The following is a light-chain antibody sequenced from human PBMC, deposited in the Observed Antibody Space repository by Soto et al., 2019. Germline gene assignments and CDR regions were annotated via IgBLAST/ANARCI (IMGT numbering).Light chain of an antibody. CDR1: QSVSSY. J-gene: IGKJ1*01. CDR2: DAS. V-gene: IGKV3-11*01. CDR3: QQRSNLWT. Sequence: EIVLTQSPATLSLSPGERATLPCRASQSVSSYLAWYQQKPGQAPRLLIYDASNRATGIPARFSGSGSGTDFTLTISSLEPEGFAVYYCQQRSNLWTFGQGTKVDIK.